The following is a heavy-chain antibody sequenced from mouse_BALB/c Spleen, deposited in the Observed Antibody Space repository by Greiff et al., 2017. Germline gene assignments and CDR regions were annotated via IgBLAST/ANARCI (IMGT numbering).Heavy chain of an antibody. CDR2: IDPETGGT. Sequence: QVQLQQSGAELVRPGASVTLSCKASGYTFTDYEMHWVKQTPVHGLEWIGAIDPETGGTAYNQKFKGKATLTADKSSSTAYMELRSLTSEDSAVYYCTSTARATFLFAYWGQGTLVTVSA. D-gene: IGHD3-2*01. CDR1: GYTFTDYE. J-gene: IGHJ3*01. CDR3: TSTARATFLFAY. V-gene: IGHV1-15*01.